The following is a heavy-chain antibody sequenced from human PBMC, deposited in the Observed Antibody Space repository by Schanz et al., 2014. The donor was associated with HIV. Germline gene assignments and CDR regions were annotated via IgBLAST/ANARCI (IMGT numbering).Heavy chain of an antibody. CDR2: IWYDGSNK. V-gene: IGHV3-33*01. CDR3: ARGRNGMGV. J-gene: IGHJ4*02. D-gene: IGHD1-1*01. Sequence: QVQLVESGGGVVQPGRSLRLSCAASGFTFSTYGMYWVRQAPGKGLEWVAVIWYDGSNKYYADSVKGRVTISRDNSKNTLYLQMNSLTVDDTAVYYCARGRNGMGVWGPGTLVTVSS. CDR1: GFTFSTYG.